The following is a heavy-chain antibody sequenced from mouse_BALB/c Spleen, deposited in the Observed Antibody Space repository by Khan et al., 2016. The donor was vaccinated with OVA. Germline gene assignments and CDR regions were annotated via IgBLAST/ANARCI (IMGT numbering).Heavy chain of an antibody. Sequence: VQLQESGAELAKPGASVKLSCKASGYTFINYWILWVKQRPGQGLEWIGYINPSTGYTEYNQNFKDKATLTADTSSSTAYMQLSSLTSEDSAVYYCARRGLRWDFDYGGQGTTLTVSS. D-gene: IGHD1-1*01. CDR3: ARRGLRWDFDY. V-gene: IGHV1-7*01. J-gene: IGHJ2*01. CDR2: INPSTGYT. CDR1: GYTFINYW.